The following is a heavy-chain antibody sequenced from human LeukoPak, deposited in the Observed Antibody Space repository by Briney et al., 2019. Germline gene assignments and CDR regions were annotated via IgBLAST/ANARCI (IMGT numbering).Heavy chain of an antibody. Sequence: PGRSLRLSCAASGFTFSSYGMHWVRQAPGKGLEWVAVISYDGSNKYYADSVKGRFTISRDNSKNTLYLQMNSLRAEDTAVYYCAAYYYDSSGYRWDYDAFDIWGQGTMVTVSS. D-gene: IGHD3-22*01. CDR3: AAYYYDSSGYRWDYDAFDI. J-gene: IGHJ3*02. CDR1: GFTFSSYG. V-gene: IGHV3-30*03. CDR2: ISYDGSNK.